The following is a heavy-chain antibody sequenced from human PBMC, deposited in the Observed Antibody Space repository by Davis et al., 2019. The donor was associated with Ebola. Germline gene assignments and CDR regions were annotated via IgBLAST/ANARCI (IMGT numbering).Heavy chain of an antibody. CDR2: IIPIFGSA. V-gene: IGHV1-69*13. J-gene: IGHJ6*02. Sequence: SVQVSCKASGGTFSSYAVTWVRQAPGQGLEWMGGIIPIFGSANYAQKFQGRVTITADESTSTAYMELRSLRSDDTAVYYCARVKEGYYYYGMDVWGQGTTVTVSS. CDR1: GGTFSSYA. CDR3: ARVKEGYYYYGMDV.